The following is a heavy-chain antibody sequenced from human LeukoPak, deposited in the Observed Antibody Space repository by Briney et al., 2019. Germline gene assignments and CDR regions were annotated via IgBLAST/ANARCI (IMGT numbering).Heavy chain of an antibody. J-gene: IGHJ6*03. CDR2: IYYSGST. D-gene: IGHD3-10*01. V-gene: IGHV4-39*07. CDR3: ARELGAITMVRGVHMDV. Sequence: KPSETLSLTCSVSGGSVSSNNYYWGWIRQPPGKGLEWIGSIYYSGSTYYNPSLKSRVTISVDTSKNQFSLKLSSVTAADTAVYYCARELGAITMVRGVHMDVWGKGTTVTVSS. CDR1: GGSVSSNNYY.